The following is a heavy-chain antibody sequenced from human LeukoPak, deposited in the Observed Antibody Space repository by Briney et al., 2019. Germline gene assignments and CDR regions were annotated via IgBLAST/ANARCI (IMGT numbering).Heavy chain of an antibody. V-gene: IGHV3-7*03. CDR3: ARDQYDSWSRRGNFDS. J-gene: IGHJ4*02. Sequence: GGSLRLSCAASGFTFRTYWMSWVRQAPGKGLEWVANIKHDGSEKNYVDSVKGRFTVSRDNTKNSLYLQMNSLRAEDTGVFYCARDQYDSWSRRGNFDSWGQGTPVIVSS. D-gene: IGHD3-3*01. CDR2: IKHDGSEK. CDR1: GFTFRTYW.